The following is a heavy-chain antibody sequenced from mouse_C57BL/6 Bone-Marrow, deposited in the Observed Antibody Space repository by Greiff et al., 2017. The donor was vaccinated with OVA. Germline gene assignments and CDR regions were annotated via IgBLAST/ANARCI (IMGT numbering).Heavy chain of an antibody. J-gene: IGHJ4*01. CDR1: GYSITSGYY. Sequence: DVQLQESGPGLVKPSQSLSLTCSVTGYSITSGYYWNWIRQFPGNKLEWMGYISYDGSNNYNPSLKNRISITRDTSKNQFFLKLNSVTTEDTATYYGARGARGHYYAMDYWGQGTSVTVSS. CDR2: ISYDGSN. CDR3: ARGARGHYYAMDY. V-gene: IGHV3-6*01. D-gene: IGHD6-1*01.